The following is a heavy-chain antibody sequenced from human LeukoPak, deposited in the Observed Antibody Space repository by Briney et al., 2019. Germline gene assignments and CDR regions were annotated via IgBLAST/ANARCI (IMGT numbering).Heavy chain of an antibody. D-gene: IGHD6-19*01. J-gene: IGHJ4*02. Sequence: PSQTLSLTCTVSGGSISSNSYYWGWIRQPPGKGLEWIGSIYYSGSTYYNPSLKSRVTISVDTSKNQFSLKLSSVTAADTAFYYCARDTGMAVAVTLRHWGQGTLVTVSS. CDR1: GGSISSNSYY. CDR3: ARDTGMAVAVTLRH. CDR2: IYYSGST. V-gene: IGHV4-39*07.